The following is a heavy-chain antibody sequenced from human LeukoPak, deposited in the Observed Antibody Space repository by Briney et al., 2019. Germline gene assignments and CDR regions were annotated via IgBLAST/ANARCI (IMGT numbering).Heavy chain of an antibody. CDR1: GFTFGDYA. Sequence: GGSLRLSCTASGFTFGDYAMSWVRQAPWKGLEWVGFIRSKAYGGTTEYAASVKGRFTISRDDSKSIAYLQMNSLKTEDTAVYYCTREAVAGTPGYFDYWGQGTLVTVSS. CDR3: TREAVAGTPGYFDY. D-gene: IGHD6-19*01. V-gene: IGHV3-49*04. CDR2: IRSKAYGGTT. J-gene: IGHJ4*02.